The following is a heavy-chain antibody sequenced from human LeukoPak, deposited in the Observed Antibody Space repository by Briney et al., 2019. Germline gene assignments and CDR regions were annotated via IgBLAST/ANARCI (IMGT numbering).Heavy chain of an antibody. CDR2: ISSSGSTI. J-gene: IGHJ4*02. V-gene: IGHV3-48*03. CDR1: GFTSRSYE. D-gene: IGHD3-16*01. Sequence: GGSLRLSCAASGFTSRSYEMNWVRQARGEGREWVSYISSSGSTIYYADSVKGRFTSSRDNAKNSLYLQMNSLRAEDTAVYYCARGGRGFDYWGQGTLVTVSS. CDR3: ARGGRGFDY.